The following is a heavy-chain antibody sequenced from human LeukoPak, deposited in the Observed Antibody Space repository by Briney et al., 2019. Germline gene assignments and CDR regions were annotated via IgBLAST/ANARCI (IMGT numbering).Heavy chain of an antibody. CDR1: GYTFTSYD. J-gene: IGHJ3*02. D-gene: IGHD4-17*01. CDR3: ATASTVTTERGSVVRAFDI. CDR2: MNPNSGNT. Sequence: ASVKVSCKASGYTFTSYDINWVRQATGQGLEWMGWMNPNSGNTSYAQKFQGRVTMTRSTSISTAYMELSSLRSEDTAVYYCATASTVTTERGSVVRAFDIWGQGTMVTVSS. V-gene: IGHV1-8*01.